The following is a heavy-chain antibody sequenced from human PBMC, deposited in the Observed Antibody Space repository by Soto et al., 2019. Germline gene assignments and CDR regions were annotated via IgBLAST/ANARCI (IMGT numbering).Heavy chain of an antibody. CDR3: ARVMDDILTGSTPDY. J-gene: IGHJ4*02. Sequence: GGSLRLSCAASGFTFDDYGMSWVRQAPGKGLEWVSGINWNGGSTGYADSVKGRFTISRDNAKNSLYLQMNSLRAEDTALYYCARVMDDILTGSTPDYWGQGTLVTVSS. CDR1: GFTFDDYG. D-gene: IGHD3-9*01. CDR2: INWNGGST. V-gene: IGHV3-20*04.